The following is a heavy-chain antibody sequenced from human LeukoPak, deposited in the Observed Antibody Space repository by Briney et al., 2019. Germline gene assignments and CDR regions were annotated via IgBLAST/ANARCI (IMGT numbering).Heavy chain of an antibody. V-gene: IGHV3-11*05. CDR3: ARGHYGLNV. CDR1: GFTFSDYY. CDR2: ISSNSWDT. J-gene: IGHJ6*02. Sequence: GGSLRLSCAASGFTFSDYYMSWIRQAPGKGLEWVSYISSNSWDTYCADSVKARFTISRDNAKNSLFLQMNSLRTEDTAVYYCARGHYGLNVWGRGTTVTVSS.